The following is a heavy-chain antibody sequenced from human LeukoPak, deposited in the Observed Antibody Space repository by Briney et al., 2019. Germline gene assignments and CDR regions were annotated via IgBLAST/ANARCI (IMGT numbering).Heavy chain of an antibody. Sequence: GGSLRLSCTASGFTFSSYTMSWVRQAPGKGLKWVSTITTGGPNTYYADSVKGRFTISRDNSKNTLYLQMNSLRAEDTAVYYCARGGLQQLAPLDYWGQGTLVTVSS. CDR1: GFTFSSYT. CDR3: ARGGLQQLAPLDY. J-gene: IGHJ4*02. V-gene: IGHV3-23*01. CDR2: ITTGGPNT. D-gene: IGHD6-13*01.